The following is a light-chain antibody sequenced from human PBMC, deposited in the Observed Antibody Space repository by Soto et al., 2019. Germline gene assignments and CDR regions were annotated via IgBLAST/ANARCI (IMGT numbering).Light chain of an antibody. Sequence: EIVLTQSPATLSLSPGERATLSCRASQSVSSYLAWYQQKPGQAPRLLIYDASNRATGIPARFSGSGSGTDFTLTISRLEPEDFATYYCQQAASFPITFGQGTRLEI. V-gene: IGKV3-11*01. CDR2: DAS. J-gene: IGKJ5*01. CDR1: QSVSSY. CDR3: QQAASFPIT.